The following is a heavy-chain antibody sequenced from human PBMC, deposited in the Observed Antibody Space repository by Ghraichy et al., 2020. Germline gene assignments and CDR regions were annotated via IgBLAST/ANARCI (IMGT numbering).Heavy chain of an antibody. D-gene: IGHD6-19*01. V-gene: IGHV4-39*07. CDR3: ARSGGWYVSFDY. CDR2: IYYSGST. J-gene: IGHJ4*02. CDR1: GGSISSSSYY. Sequence: SETLSLTCTVSGGSISSSSYYWGWIRQPPGKGLEWIGSIYYSGSTYYNPSLKSRVTISVDTSKNQFSLKLGSVTAADTAVYYCARSGGWYVSFDYWGQGSLVTVSS.